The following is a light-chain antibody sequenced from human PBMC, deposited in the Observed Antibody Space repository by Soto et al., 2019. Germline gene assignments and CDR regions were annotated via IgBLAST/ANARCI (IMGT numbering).Light chain of an antibody. V-gene: IGKV2-28*01. CDR2: LGS. CDR1: QSLQHNNGNTL. Sequence: EIVMTQSPLSLTLTPGEPASISCKSSQSLQHNNGNTLLDWYMQKPGQSPQLLIYLGSRRAPGAPDRVSGSGSGTDFTLRISTVEADDAAIYYCMQALQTPRTFGQGTKLEI. J-gene: IGKJ1*01. CDR3: MQALQTPRT.